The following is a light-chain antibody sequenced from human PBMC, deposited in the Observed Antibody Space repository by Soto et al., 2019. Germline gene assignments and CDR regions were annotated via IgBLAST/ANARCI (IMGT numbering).Light chain of an antibody. Sequence: QSALTQPASVSGSPGQSITISCTGTSSDVGGYYYVSWYQHHPGKAPKLMIYQVSNRPSGVSNRFSGSKSGNTASLTISGLQAEDEADYYCSSYTSSTTFYVFGTG. J-gene: IGLJ1*01. CDR2: QVS. CDR3: SSYTSSTTFYV. CDR1: SSDVGGYYY. V-gene: IGLV2-14*01.